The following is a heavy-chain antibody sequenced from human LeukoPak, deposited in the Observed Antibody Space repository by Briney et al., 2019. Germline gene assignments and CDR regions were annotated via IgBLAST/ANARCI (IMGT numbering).Heavy chain of an antibody. CDR2: IIPIFGIA. CDR3: ARDNDCGDYAGVPFDY. D-gene: IGHD4-17*01. J-gene: IGHJ4*02. CDR1: GGTFSSYA. V-gene: IGHV1-69*04. Sequence: SVKVSCKASGGTFSSYAISWVRQAPGQGLEWMGRIIPIFGIANYAQKFQGRVTITADKSTSTAYMELSSLRSEDTAVYYCARDNDCGDYAGVPFDYWGQGTLVTVSS.